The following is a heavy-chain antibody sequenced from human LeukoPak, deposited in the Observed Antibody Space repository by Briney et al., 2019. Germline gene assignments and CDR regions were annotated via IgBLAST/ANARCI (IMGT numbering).Heavy chain of an antibody. V-gene: IGHV3-21*04. CDR1: AFSLSAYN. CDR3: AKETESYSFDY. CDR2: ISYTGTYI. D-gene: IGHD1-26*01. J-gene: IGHJ4*02. Sequence: KPGGSLRPSCAASAFSLSAYNMNWVRQAPGKGLEWVSSISYTGTYIYYADSVKGRFTISRDNSKNTLYLQMNSLRAEDTAVYYCAKETESYSFDYWGQGTLVTVSS.